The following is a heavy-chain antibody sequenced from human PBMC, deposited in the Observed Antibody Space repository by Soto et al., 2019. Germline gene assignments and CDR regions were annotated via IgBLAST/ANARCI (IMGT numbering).Heavy chain of an antibody. J-gene: IGHJ6*02. CDR2: ISAYNGNT. Sequence: ASVKVSCKASGYTFTSYGISWVRQAPGQGLEWMGWISAYNGNTNYAQKLQGRVTMTTDTSTSTAYMELRSLRSDDTAVYYCARVVVLRFLELNTPTYYYYGMDVWGQGTTVTVSS. CDR3: ARVVVLRFLELNTPTYYYYGMDV. D-gene: IGHD3-3*01. V-gene: IGHV1-18*01. CDR1: GYTFTSYG.